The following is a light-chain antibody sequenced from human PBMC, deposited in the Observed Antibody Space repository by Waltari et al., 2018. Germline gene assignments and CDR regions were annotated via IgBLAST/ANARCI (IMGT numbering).Light chain of an antibody. J-gene: IGKJ1*01. V-gene: IGKV4-1*01. CDR2: WAS. CDR1: QSVLYSSNNKNY. CDR3: QQYYSSLRT. Sequence: DIVMTQSPDSLAVSLGERATINCKSSQSVLYSSNNKNYLAWYQQKLGQPPNLLIYWASTRESGVPDRFSGSGSGTDFTLTISSLQAEDVAVYYCQQYYSSLRTFGQGTKVEIK.